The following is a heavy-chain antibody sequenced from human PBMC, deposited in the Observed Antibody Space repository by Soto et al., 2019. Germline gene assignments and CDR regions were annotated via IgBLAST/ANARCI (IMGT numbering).Heavy chain of an antibody. V-gene: IGHV1-3*05. CDR1: GYTFTSYA. J-gene: IGHJ6*02. CDR2: INAGNGNT. Sequence: QVQLVQSGAEEKKPGASVKVSCKASGYTFTSYAMHWVRQAPGQRLEWMGWINAGNGNTKYSQKFQGRVTITRDTAASTAYMELSSLGSEDTAVYYCARDPSYYGMDVWGQGTTVTVPS. CDR3: ARDPSYYGMDV.